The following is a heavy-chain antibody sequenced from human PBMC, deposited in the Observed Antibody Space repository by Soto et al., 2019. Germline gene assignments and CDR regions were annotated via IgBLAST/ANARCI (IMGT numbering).Heavy chain of an antibody. V-gene: IGHV4-30-4*01. CDR2: IYYSGRT. D-gene: IGHD3-22*01. CDR3: ARQSNYYDSSGYYAGFGLKSAGAFDI. CDR1: GGSISSGDYY. J-gene: IGHJ3*02. Sequence: QVQLQESGPGLVKPSQTLSLTCTVSGGSISSGDYYWRWIRQPPGKGLEWIGYIYYSGRTYYNPCLKSPVTISVDTSKNQFALKLSSVTAADTAVYYCARQSNYYDSSGYYAGFGLKSAGAFDIWGQGTMITVSS.